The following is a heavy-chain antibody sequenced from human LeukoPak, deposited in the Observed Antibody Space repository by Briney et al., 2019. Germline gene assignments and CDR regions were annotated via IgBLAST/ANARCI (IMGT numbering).Heavy chain of an antibody. CDR3: ARGETSSYDY. V-gene: IGHV3-53*01. D-gene: IGHD2-2*01. CDR1: GFTVSINY. CDR2: IYSSGNT. J-gene: IGHJ4*02. Sequence: PGGALRLSCGASGFTVSINYMSWCRQAPGEGGAWVSGIYSSGNTYYADSVKGRLTISRENSKNTVYLQMNSLRAEDTAVYYCARGETSSYDYWGQGTLVTVSS.